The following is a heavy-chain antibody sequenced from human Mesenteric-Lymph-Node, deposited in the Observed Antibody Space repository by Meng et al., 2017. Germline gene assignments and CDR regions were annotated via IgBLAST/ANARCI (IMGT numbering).Heavy chain of an antibody. CDR2: IYYSGST. CDR3: ARGPTTYFDY. V-gene: IGHV4-30-4*01. Sequence: VQLRESVPGLVKPSQTLSLICSVSGGSISSGDSYWSCIRQPPGKGLEWIGYIYYSGSTYYNPSLKSRVTISVDTSKNQFSLKLSSVTAADTAVYYCARGPTTYFDYWGQGTLVTVSS. J-gene: IGHJ4*02. D-gene: IGHD4-17*01. CDR1: GGSISSGDSY.